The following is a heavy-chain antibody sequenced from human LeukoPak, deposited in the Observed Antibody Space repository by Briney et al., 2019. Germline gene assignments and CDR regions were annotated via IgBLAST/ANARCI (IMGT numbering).Heavy chain of an antibody. D-gene: IGHD6-13*01. CDR1: GFTFSSYA. CDR3: AKTPYSSSRWYYDY. J-gene: IGHJ4*02. Sequence: GGSLRLSCAASGFTFSSYAVSWVRQAPGKGLEWVSAISGSGGSTYYADSVKGRFTISRDNSKNTLYLQMNSLRAEDTAVYYCAKTPYSSSRWYYDYWGQGTLVTVSS. V-gene: IGHV3-23*01. CDR2: ISGSGGST.